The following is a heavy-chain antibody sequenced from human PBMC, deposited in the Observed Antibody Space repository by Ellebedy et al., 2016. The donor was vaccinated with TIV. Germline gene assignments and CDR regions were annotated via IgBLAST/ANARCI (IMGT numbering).Heavy chain of an antibody. CDR3: AGGLKSNYFWYYNGMDV. Sequence: AASVKVSCKASGGTFSSNAISWVRQAPGQGLQWMGRIIPILGIANYAQKFQGRVTITADKSTSTAYMELSSLRSEDTAVYYCAGGLKSNYFWYYNGMDVWGQGTTVTVSS. D-gene: IGHD4-11*01. V-gene: IGHV1-69*04. CDR1: GGTFSSNA. J-gene: IGHJ6*02. CDR2: IIPILGIA.